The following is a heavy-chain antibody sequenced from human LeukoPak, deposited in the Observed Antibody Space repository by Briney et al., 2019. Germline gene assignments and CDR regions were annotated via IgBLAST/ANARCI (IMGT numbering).Heavy chain of an antibody. D-gene: IGHD3-22*01. Sequence: PGGSLRLSCAASGFNFNSYWMSWVRQAPGKGLECVANIYQDGSDIYFVDSVKGRFTISRDNAKNSLYLQMNSLRAEDTAVYYCAKDAQGDRITMIERWGQGTMVTVSS. CDR1: GFNFNSYW. CDR2: IYQDGSDI. CDR3: AKDAQGDRITMIER. J-gene: IGHJ3*01. V-gene: IGHV3-7*05.